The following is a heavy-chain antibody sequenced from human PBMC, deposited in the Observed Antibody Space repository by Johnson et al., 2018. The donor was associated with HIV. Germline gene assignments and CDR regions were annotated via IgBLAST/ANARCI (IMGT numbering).Heavy chain of an antibody. Sequence: GLVRPGGSLRLSCAASGFTFDDYGVSWVRQAPGKGLEWVSGINWNGDSTGYADSVKGRFTISRDNAKNSLYLQMNNLRAEDTALYYCARGGSDVFDIWGRGTMVTVSS. D-gene: IGHD3-16*01. V-gene: IGHV3-20*04. CDR3: ARGGSDVFDI. CDR2: INWNGDST. CDR1: GFTFDDYG. J-gene: IGHJ3*02.